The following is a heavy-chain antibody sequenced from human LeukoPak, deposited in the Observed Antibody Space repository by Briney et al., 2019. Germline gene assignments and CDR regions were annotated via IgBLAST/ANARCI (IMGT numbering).Heavy chain of an antibody. CDR3: ASLGDIVVVPAELNDAFDI. CDR1: RGTFSSYA. J-gene: IGHJ3*02. CDR2: IIPILGIA. Sequence: SVKVSCKASRGTFSSYAISWVRQAPGQGLEWMGRIIPILGIANYAQKFQGRVTITADKSTSTAYMELSSLRSEDTAVYYCASLGDIVVVPAELNDAFDIWGQGTMVTVSS. D-gene: IGHD2-2*01. V-gene: IGHV1-69*04.